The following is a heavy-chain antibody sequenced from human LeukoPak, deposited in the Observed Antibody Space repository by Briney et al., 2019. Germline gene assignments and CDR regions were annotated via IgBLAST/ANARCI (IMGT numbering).Heavy chain of an antibody. D-gene: IGHD6-6*01. CDR3: ARSHSSSLRAPFGY. V-gene: IGHV1-18*04. CDR2: INPYNGNT. CDR1: SYTFSNYG. Sequence: ASVKVSCQASSYTFSNYGIIWVRQASGKGLEWMGWINPYNGNTNFGQKVQGRVTMTTDTTTRTVYMELRNLRYDDTAVYYCARSHSSSLRAPFGYWGQGTLVTVSS. J-gene: IGHJ4*02.